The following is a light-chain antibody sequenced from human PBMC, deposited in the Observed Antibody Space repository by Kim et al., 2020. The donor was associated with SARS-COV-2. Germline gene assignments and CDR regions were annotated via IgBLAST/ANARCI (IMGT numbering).Light chain of an antibody. CDR2: DAS. CDR1: QDISNY. V-gene: IGKV1-33*01. J-gene: IGKJ5*01. Sequence: AVGDKITITCQASQDISNYLNWYQQKPGKAPKLLIYDASNLETGVPSRFSGSGSGTDFTFTISSLQPEDIATYYCQQYDNLLSITFGQGTRLEIK. CDR3: QQYDNLLSIT.